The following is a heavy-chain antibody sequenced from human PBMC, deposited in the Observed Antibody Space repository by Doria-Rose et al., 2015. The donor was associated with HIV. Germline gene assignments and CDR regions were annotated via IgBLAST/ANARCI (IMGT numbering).Heavy chain of an antibody. CDR1: GVSLSSPGMG. CDR2: NFSDDER. D-gene: IGHD6-13*01. CDR3: ARIKSSRWYHKYYFDF. J-gene: IGHJ4*02. V-gene: IGHV2-26*01. Sequence: VTLKESGPVLVKPTETLTLTCTVSGVSLSSPGMGGSWIRQPPGKALEWLGNNFSDDERSYHTSLKSRLTISRGTSKSQVVLTMTDMDPVDTATYYCARIKSSRWYHKYYFDFWGQGTLVIVSA.